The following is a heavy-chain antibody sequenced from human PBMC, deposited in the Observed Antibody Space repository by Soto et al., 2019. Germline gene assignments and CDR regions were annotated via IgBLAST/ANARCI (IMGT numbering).Heavy chain of an antibody. D-gene: IGHD3-10*01. CDR1: GNTFTSYY. CDR3: ARSYGSGYYYYYMDV. J-gene: IGHJ6*03. Sequence: QVQLVQSGAEVKKPGASVKVSCKASGNTFTSYYMHWVRQAPGQGLEWMGIINPSGGSTSYAQKFEGRVTMTRDTATSTVYMALSSLRSEDTAVYYCARSYGSGYYYYYMDVWGKGTTVTVSS. V-gene: IGHV1-46*03. CDR2: INPSGGST.